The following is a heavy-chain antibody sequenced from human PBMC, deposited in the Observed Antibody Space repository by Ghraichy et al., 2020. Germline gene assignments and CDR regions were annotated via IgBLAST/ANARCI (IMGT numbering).Heavy chain of an antibody. V-gene: IGHV4-4*02. Sequence: SETLSLTCAVSGGSISSSNWWSWVRQPPGKGLEWIGEIYHSGSTNYNPSLKSRVTISVDKSKTQFSLKLSSVTAADTAVYYCASVPPYSGSYFDYWGQGTLVTVSS. CDR1: GGSISSSNW. CDR3: ASVPPYSGSYFDY. D-gene: IGHD1-26*01. J-gene: IGHJ4*02. CDR2: IYHSGST.